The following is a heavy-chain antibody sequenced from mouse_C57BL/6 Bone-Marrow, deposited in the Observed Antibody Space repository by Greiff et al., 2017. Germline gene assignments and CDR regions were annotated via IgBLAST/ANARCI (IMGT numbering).Heavy chain of an antibody. V-gene: IGHV5-16*01. Sequence: EVQLVESEGGLVQPGSSMKLSCTASGFTFSDYYMAWVRQVPEKGLEWVANINYDGSSTYYLDSLKSRFIISRDNAKNILYLQMSSLKSADTATYYCARDRDGYSFDYWGQGTTLTVSS. CDR3: ARDRDGYSFDY. D-gene: IGHD2-3*01. J-gene: IGHJ2*01. CDR1: GFTFSDYY. CDR2: INYDGSST.